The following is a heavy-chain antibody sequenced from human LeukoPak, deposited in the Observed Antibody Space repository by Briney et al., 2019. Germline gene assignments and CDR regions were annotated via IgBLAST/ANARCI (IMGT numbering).Heavy chain of an antibody. Sequence: SETLSLTCTVSGGSISSYYWSWIRQPPGQGLEWIGYIYYSGSTNYNPSLKSPLTISVDTSKNQFYLKLSPVTASATHVYYCARCDSGGNPDAYWGQGTLVTVSS. V-gene: IGHV4-59*08. CDR3: ARCDSGGNPDAY. J-gene: IGHJ4*02. CDR1: GGSISSYY. D-gene: IGHD4-23*01. CDR2: IYYSGST.